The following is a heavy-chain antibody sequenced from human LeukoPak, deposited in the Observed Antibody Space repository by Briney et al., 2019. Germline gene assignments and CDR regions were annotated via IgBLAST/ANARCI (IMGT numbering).Heavy chain of an antibody. CDR1: GFTFSSYG. CDR3: ARVWAVPAVHFDY. D-gene: IGHD2-2*01. V-gene: IGHV3-30*03. CDR2: ISYDGSNK. J-gene: IGHJ4*02. Sequence: GGSLRLSCAASGFTFSSYGMHWVRQAPGKGLEWVAVISYDGSNKYYADSVKGRFTISRDNSKNTLYLQMNSLRAEDTAVYYCARVWAVPAVHFDYWGQGTLVTVSS.